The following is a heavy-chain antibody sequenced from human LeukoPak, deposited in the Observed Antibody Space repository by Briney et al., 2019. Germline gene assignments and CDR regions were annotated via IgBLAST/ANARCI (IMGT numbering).Heavy chain of an antibody. CDR3: ARGRPYYYDSSGYWRPDYYYYYMDV. V-gene: IGHV1-2*02. D-gene: IGHD3-22*01. CDR1: GYTLTVYY. CDR2: INPNSGGT. Sequence: ASVKVSFKASGYTLTVYYMHWVRQAPGQGREWMGWINPNSGGTNYAQKFQGRVTMTRDTSISTAYMELSRLRSDDTAVYYCARGRPYYYDSSGYWRPDYYYYYMDVWGKGTTVTVSS. J-gene: IGHJ6*03.